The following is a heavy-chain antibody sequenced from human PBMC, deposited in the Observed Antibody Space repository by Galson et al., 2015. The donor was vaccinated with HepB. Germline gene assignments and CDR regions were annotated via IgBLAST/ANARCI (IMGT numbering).Heavy chain of an antibody. CDR2: INAGNGNT. J-gene: IGHJ6*02. Sequence: SVKVSCKASGYTFTSYAMHWVRQAPGQRLEWMGWINAGNGNTKYSQKFQGRVTITRDTSASTAYMELSSLGSEDTAVYYCARGVDTARGSYYYYGMDVWGQGTTVTVSS. CDR1: GYTFTSYA. D-gene: IGHD5-18*01. CDR3: ARGVDTARGSYYYYGMDV. V-gene: IGHV1-3*01.